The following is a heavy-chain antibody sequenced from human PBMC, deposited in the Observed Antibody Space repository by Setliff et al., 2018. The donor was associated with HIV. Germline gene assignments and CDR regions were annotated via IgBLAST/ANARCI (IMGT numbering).Heavy chain of an antibody. Sequence: SETLSLTCKVSGGSISSYSWSWIRQPPGKGLEWIGYIYYSGSTNYNPSLRSRDTISVDTSKNLFSLKLSSVTAADTALYYCARGYGAAGGGYWGQGTLVTVSS. D-gene: IGHD6-25*01. CDR3: ARGYGAAGGGY. J-gene: IGHJ4*02. CDR1: GGSISSYS. V-gene: IGHV4-59*08. CDR2: IYYSGST.